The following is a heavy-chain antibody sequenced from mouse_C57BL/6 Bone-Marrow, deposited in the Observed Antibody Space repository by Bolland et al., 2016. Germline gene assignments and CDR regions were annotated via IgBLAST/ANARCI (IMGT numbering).Heavy chain of an antibody. D-gene: IGHD3-1*01. V-gene: IGHV1-80*01. Sequence: YNGKFKGKATLTADKSSSTAYMQLSSLTSEDSAVYFCARGGLFPLDYWGQGTLV. J-gene: IGHJ3*01. CDR3: ARGGLFPLDY.